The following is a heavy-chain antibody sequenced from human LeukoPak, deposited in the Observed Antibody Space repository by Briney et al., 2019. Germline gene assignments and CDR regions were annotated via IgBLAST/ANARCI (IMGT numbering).Heavy chain of an antibody. V-gene: IGHV3-23*01. Sequence: GGSLRLSCAASGFTFSSYAMSWVRQAPGKGLEWVSAISGSGGSTYYADSAKGRFTISRDNSKNTLYLRMNSLRAEDTAVYYCARASSGYFDAFDIWGQGTMVTVSS. CDR1: GFTFSSYA. J-gene: IGHJ3*02. CDR3: ARASSGYFDAFDI. D-gene: IGHD3-22*01. CDR2: ISGSGGST.